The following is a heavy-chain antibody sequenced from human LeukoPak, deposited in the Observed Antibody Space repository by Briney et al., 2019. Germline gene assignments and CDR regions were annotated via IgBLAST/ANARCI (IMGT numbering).Heavy chain of an antibody. J-gene: IGHJ4*02. D-gene: IGHD3-3*01. V-gene: IGHV3-23*01. CDR3: AKVRGVVIQYYFDY. CDR2: ISGSGGST. Sequence: GGSLRLSCAASGFTFSSYAMSWVRQAPGKGLEWVSAISGSGGSTYYADSVKGRFTISRDNSKSTLYLQMNSLRAEDTAVYYCAKVRGVVIQYYFDYWGQGTLVTVSS. CDR1: GFTFSSYA.